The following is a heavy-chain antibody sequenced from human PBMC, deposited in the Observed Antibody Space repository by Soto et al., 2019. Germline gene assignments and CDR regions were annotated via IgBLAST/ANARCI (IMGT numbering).Heavy chain of an antibody. CDR3: ARVYDFWSGYGYYGMDV. CDR2: IIPIFGTA. J-gene: IGHJ6*02. D-gene: IGHD3-3*01. V-gene: IGHV1-69*13. CDR1: GGTFSSYA. Sequence: SVKVSCKASGGTFSSYAISWLRQAPGQGLEWMGGIIPIFGTANYAQKFQGRATITADESTSTAYMELSSLRSEDTAVYYCARVYDFWSGYGYYGMDVWGQGTTVTVSS.